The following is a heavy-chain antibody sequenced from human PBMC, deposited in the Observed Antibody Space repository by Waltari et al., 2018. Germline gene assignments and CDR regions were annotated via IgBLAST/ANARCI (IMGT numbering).Heavy chain of an antibody. J-gene: IGHJ4*02. Sequence: VQLVQSGAEVKKPGASVKISCKAAVYTFTSFTVPWPRQAPGQGLEWMGRINADNGDTKYSQKFQDRLTITRDTSATTLYMELSSLRSEDTAVYFCARELWDLPSYFDYWGQGTLVTVSS. CDR3: ARELWDLPSYFDY. V-gene: IGHV1-3*01. D-gene: IGHD1-26*01. CDR1: VYTFTSFT. CDR2: INADNGDT.